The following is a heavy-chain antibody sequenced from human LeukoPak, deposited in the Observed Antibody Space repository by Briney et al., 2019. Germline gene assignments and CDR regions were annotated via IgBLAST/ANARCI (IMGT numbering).Heavy chain of an antibody. J-gene: IGHJ4*02. D-gene: IGHD3-10*01. CDR3: ARASGPFDY. Sequence: PGGSLRLSCAASGFTFSIYGMHWVRQAPGKGLEWVAVIRNDGSNKYYADSVKGRFTISRDNSKNTLYLQMNSLRAEDTAVYSCARASGPFDYWGQGTLVTVSS. CDR2: IRNDGSNK. CDR1: GFTFSIYG. V-gene: IGHV3-33*01.